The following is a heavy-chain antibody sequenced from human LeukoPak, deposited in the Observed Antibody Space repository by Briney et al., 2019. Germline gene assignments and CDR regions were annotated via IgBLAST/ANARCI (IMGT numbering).Heavy chain of an antibody. Sequence: ASVKVSCKTSGYTYTNYDINWVRQATGQGLEWMGWMNPKSGNTGSAQRFQGRVTMTRDTSISTAYMELSSLRSEDTAVYYCARVWGAIDYWGQGTLVTVSS. D-gene: IGHD1-26*01. CDR2: MNPKSGNT. CDR1: GYTYTNYD. CDR3: ARVWGAIDY. J-gene: IGHJ4*02. V-gene: IGHV1-8*01.